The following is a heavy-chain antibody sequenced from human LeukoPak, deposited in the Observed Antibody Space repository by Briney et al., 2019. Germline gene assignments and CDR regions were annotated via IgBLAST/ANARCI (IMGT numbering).Heavy chain of an antibody. D-gene: IGHD3-10*02. J-gene: IGHJ4*02. Sequence: PGGSLRLSCAASGFTFRSYAMSWIRQAPGKGLEWVSGISGSGGSTYYADSVKGRFTISRDNAKNSLYLQMNSLRAEDTAVYYCARDVQSHGLDYWGQGTLVTVFS. CDR1: GFTFRSYA. CDR2: ISGSGGST. V-gene: IGHV3-23*01. CDR3: ARDVQSHGLDY.